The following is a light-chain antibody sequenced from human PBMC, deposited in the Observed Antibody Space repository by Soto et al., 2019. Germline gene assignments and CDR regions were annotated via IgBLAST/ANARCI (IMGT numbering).Light chain of an antibody. CDR1: QSISSR. CDR3: QHYNSYSEA. Sequence: DIQMTQSPSTLSASVGDRVTITCRASQSISSRLAWYQQKPGKAPKFLIYDGSSLESGVPSRFSGSGSGTEFSLTISSLQPDDFATYYCQHYNSYSEAFGQGTKVELK. J-gene: IGKJ1*01. CDR2: DGS. V-gene: IGKV1-5*01.